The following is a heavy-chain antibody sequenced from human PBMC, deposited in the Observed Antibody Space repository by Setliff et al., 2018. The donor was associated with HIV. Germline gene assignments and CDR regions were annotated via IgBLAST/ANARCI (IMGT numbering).Heavy chain of an antibody. CDR3: ATEGAGGSYQRASALDV. V-gene: IGHV1-2*02. J-gene: IGHJ3*01. CDR2: INPNSGGT. CDR1: GYTFTGSY. Sequence: ASVKVSCKASGYTFTGSYMHWVRQAPGQGLEWMGWINPNSGGTNYAQKFQGRVTMTRDTSISTAYMELSNLRSEDTAVYYCATEGAGGSYQRASALDVWGQGTMVTVSS. D-gene: IGHD1-26*01.